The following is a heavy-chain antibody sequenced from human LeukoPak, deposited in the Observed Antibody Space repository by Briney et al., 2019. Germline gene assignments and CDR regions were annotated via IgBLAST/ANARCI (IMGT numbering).Heavy chain of an antibody. CDR2: INHSGST. Sequence: SETLSPTCAVNGGSFSGYYWSWIRQPPGKGLEWSGEINHSGSTNYNPSLKSRVTISVDTSKNQFSLKLSSVTAADTAVYYCASVKAYCGGDCPWGWFDPWGQGTLVTVSS. D-gene: IGHD2-21*01. CDR3: ASVKAYCGGDCPWGWFDP. V-gene: IGHV4-34*01. CDR1: GGSFSGYY. J-gene: IGHJ5*02.